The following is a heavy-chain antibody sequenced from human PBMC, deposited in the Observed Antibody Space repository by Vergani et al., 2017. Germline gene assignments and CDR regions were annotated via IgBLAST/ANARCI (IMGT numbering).Heavy chain of an antibody. J-gene: IGHJ6*02. CDR1: GYSFTSYW. D-gene: IGHD3-3*01. CDR2: IYPGDSDT. Sequence: VQLVQSGAEVKEPGESLKISCKGSGYSFTSYWIGWVRQMPGKGLEWMGIIYPGDSDTRYSPSFQGQVTISVDKSISTAYLQWASLRASDTAMYYCARDRQVLRFLEWSNIQGSYGMDVWGQGTTVTVSS. V-gene: IGHV5-51*03. CDR3: ARDRQVLRFLEWSNIQGSYGMDV.